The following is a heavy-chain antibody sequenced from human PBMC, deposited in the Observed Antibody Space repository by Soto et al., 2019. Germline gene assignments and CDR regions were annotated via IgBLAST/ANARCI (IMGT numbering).Heavy chain of an antibody. V-gene: IGHV4-59*08. CDR2: IYSSGGT. Sequence: QVQLQESGPGLVKPSETLSLTCTVSGGSISSYYWSWIRQPPGKGLEWIGYIYSSGGTNYNPSLKSRVTLSVDSSKTHFSLKLSSVTAADTAVYYCARRYGGNLDYWGQGTLVTVSS. D-gene: IGHD1-26*01. CDR3: ARRYGGNLDY. CDR1: GGSISSYY. J-gene: IGHJ4*02.